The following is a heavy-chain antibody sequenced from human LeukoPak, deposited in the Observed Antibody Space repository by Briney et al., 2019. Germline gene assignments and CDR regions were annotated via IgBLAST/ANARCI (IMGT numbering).Heavy chain of an antibody. Sequence: TGGSLRLSCAASGFSVSSTFMTWVRQAPGKGLEYVSGIYSGGRTYYADSVMGRFTISRDNSKNTLYLQMSSLRAEDTAVYYCGRGKNDIRNYYYYDYGGQGTLVTVSS. V-gene: IGHV3-53*01. J-gene: IGHJ4*02. CDR3: GRGKNDIRNYYYYDY. CDR2: IYSGGRT. CDR1: GFSVSSTF. D-gene: IGHD3-22*01.